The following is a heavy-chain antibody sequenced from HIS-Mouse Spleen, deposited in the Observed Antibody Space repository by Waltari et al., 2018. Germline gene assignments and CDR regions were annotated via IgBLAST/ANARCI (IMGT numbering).Heavy chain of an antibody. Sequence: QLQLQESGPGLVKPSETLSLTCTVSGGSISSSRYYWGWIRQPPGQGREWLGSIYYSGSTYYNPSLKSRVTISVDTSKNQFSLKLSSVTAADTAVYYCAREIPYSSSWYDWYFDLWGRGTLVTVSS. V-gene: IGHV4-39*07. CDR1: GGSISSSRYY. D-gene: IGHD6-13*01. CDR2: IYYSGST. CDR3: AREIPYSSSWYDWYFDL. J-gene: IGHJ2*01.